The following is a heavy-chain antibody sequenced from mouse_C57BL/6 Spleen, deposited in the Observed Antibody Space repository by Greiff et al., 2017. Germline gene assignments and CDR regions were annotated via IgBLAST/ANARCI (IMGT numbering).Heavy chain of an antibody. CDR3: TRGAGWCAY. V-gene: IGHV5-9-1*02. J-gene: IGHJ3*01. Sequence: EVKVEESGEGLVKPGGSLKLSCAASGFTFSSYAMSWVRQTPEKRLEWVAYISSGGDYIYYADTVKGRFTISRDNARNTLYLQMSSLKSEDTAMYYCTRGAGWCAYWGQGTLVTVSA. CDR2: ISSGGDYI. CDR1: GFTFSSYA.